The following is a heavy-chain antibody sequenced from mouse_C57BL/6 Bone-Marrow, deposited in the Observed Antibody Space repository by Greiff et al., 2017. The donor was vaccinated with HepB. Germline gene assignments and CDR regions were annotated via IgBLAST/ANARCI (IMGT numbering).Heavy chain of an antibody. CDR1: GFTFTDYY. CDR2: IRNKANGDTT. Sequence: EVKLMESGGGLVQPGGSLSLSCAASGFTFTDYYMSWVRQPPGKALEWLGFIRNKANGDTTEYSASVKGRFTISRDNSHSILYLQMNALRAEDSATDYCARYRGFRYFDYWGQGNTLTVTA. V-gene: IGHV7-3*01. CDR3: ARYRGFRYFDY. J-gene: IGHJ2*01.